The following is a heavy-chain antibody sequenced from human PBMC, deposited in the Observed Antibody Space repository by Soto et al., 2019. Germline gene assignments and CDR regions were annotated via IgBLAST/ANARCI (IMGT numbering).Heavy chain of an antibody. Sequence: QIQLVQSGAEVKKPGASVKVSCKASGYNFFDYGVSWVRQARGQGLEWMGWVSPKSGNTDNAGKVEGRVTMTTDITTSTAYMELRGLMSDDTRVYYCATGRTVSSIGPLLVWGQGTLVSVSS. CDR1: GYNFFDYG. D-gene: IGHD1-1*01. J-gene: IGHJ1*01. CDR3: ATGRTVSSIGPLLV. CDR2: VSPKSGNT. V-gene: IGHV1-18*01.